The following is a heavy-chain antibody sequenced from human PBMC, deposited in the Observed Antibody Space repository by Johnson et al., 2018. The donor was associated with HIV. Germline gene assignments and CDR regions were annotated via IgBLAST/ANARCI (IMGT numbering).Heavy chain of an antibody. CDR1: GFTFSSYA. CDR3: AKDRAGVVVVHDALDM. CDR2: ISGSGGST. D-gene: IGHD3-22*01. Sequence: MLLVESGGGLVHPGGSLRLSCAASGFTFSSYAMSWVRQAPGKGLEWVSAISGSGGSTYYADSVKGRFTISRDNSKNTLYLQMNSLRPEDTAVYYCAKDRAGVVVVHDALDMWGQGTMVTVSS. V-gene: IGHV3-23*04. J-gene: IGHJ3*02.